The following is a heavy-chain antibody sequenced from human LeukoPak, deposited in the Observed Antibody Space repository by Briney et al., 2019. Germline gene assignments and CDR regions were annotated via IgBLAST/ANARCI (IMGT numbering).Heavy chain of an antibody. CDR2: VHYAEGS. J-gene: IGHJ4*02. CDR1: GGSIYSSY. CDR3: AGYGSRSSYKAFDY. D-gene: IGHD3-10*01. Sequence: PSETLSLNCLVSGGSIYSSYWSWIRQSPGKGLEWIGYVHYAEGSYYNPSLKSRVTLSVDTSKNQFSLRLNSVTAADTAVYYCAGYGSRSSYKAFDYWGQGTLVTVSS. V-gene: IGHV4-59*01.